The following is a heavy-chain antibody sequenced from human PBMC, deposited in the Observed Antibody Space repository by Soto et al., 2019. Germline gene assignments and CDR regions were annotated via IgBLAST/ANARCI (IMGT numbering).Heavy chain of an antibody. CDR3: AKSPGGYHIGSGGFDY. D-gene: IGHD3-10*01. J-gene: IGHJ4*02. V-gene: IGHV3-23*01. Sequence: EVQLLESGGGLVQPGGSLRLSCAASGFTFNNYAMYWVRQAPGKGLEWVSAVSGRGDSTYYADSVKGRFTISRDNSKNTRSLQMNSLRDEDTAVYYCAKSPGGYHIGSGGFDYWGQGSLVTVSS. CDR2: VSGRGDST. CDR1: GFTFNNYA.